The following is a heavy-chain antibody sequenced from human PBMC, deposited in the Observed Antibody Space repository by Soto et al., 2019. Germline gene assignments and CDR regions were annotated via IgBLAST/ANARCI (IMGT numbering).Heavy chain of an antibody. D-gene: IGHD3-10*01. CDR2: ISKSSVTA. CDR1: GFNFNISE. Sequence: PGGSLRLSCAASGFNFNISEMNWVRQAPGKGLEWISYISKSSVTAHYADSVKGRFTISRDNAKNSLYLQIPRLSVDDTALYYCSPRKVGSFYKAAFEIWGQGTMVTVSS. J-gene: IGHJ3*02. V-gene: IGHV3-48*03. CDR3: SPRKVGSFYKAAFEI.